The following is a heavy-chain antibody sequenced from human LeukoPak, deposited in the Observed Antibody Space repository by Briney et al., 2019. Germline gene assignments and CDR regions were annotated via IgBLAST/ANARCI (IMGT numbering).Heavy chain of an antibody. CDR1: GFTVRNNY. CDR2: IYCGGST. Sequence: PGGALGLSCSVSGFTVRNNYMRWVRQAPGKGLEGVSVIYCGGSTYYADSVKGRFTISRDNSKNTLYLQMNSLRAEDTAVYYCAGPRYCSGGSCSHYYYYMDVWGKGTTVTVSS. CDR3: AGPRYCSGGSCSHYYYYMDV. D-gene: IGHD2-15*01. V-gene: IGHV3-53*01. J-gene: IGHJ6*03.